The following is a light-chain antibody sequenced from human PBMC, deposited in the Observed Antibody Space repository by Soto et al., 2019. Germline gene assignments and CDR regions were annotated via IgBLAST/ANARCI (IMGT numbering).Light chain of an antibody. J-gene: IGLJ2*01. Sequence: QSVLTQPASVSGSPGQSITISCTGTSSDIGIYNFVSWYQQHPGKAPKLILYDVSSRPSGVSTRFSGSKSGNTASLTLSGIPAEGEANLYLTSYTVSNTPLFGGGTKLTVL. V-gene: IGLV2-14*03. CDR3: TSYTVSNTPL. CDR1: SSDIGIYNF. CDR2: DVS.